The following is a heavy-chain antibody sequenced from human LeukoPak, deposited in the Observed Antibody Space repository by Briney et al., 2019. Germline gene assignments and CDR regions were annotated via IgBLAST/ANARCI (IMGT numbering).Heavy chain of an antibody. CDR1: GGSFSGYY. Sequence: PSETLSLTCAVYGGSFSGYYWSWIRQPPGKGLEWIGYIYYSGSTNYNPSLKSRVTISVDTSKKQLSLKLSSVTAADTAVYYCARVYYSSSYDYWYFDLWGRGTLVTVSS. D-gene: IGHD6-13*01. CDR3: ARVYYSSSYDYWYFDL. V-gene: IGHV4-59*01. J-gene: IGHJ2*01. CDR2: IYYSGST.